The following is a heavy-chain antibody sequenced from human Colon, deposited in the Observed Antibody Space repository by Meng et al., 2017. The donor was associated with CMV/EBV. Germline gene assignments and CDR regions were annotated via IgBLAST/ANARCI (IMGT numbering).Heavy chain of an antibody. CDR2: ILPVLDVG. D-gene: IGHD4/OR15-4a*01. Sequence: SVKVSCKASGGTFSTNAITWVRQAPGHGLEWMGGILPVLDVGHHAQKFQGRVTIPADKSTSTAYMELSSLRSDDTAVYYCARARGGANHYYPGMDVWGQGTTVTVSS. J-gene: IGHJ6*02. V-gene: IGHV1-69*10. CDR1: GGTFSTNA. CDR3: ARARGGANHYYPGMDV.